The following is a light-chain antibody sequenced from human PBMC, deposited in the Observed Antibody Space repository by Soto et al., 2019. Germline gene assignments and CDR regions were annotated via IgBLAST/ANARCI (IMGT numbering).Light chain of an antibody. V-gene: IGLV2-14*03. CDR3: SSYTSSYTWV. CDR2: GVI. Sequence: QSALTQPPSASGSPGQSVTISCTGTSTDVGEYNYVSWYQQHPGKAPKLLIYGVIDRPSGVSNRFSGSKSGNAASLTISGLQPEDEADYYCSSYTSSYTWVFGGGTKLTVL. CDR1: STDVGEYNY. J-gene: IGLJ3*02.